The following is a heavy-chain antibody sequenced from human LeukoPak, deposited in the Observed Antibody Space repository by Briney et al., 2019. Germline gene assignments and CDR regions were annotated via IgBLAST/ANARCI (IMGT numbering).Heavy chain of an antibody. J-gene: IGHJ4*02. D-gene: IGHD3-3*01. V-gene: IGHV3-23*01. Sequence: GGSLRLSCAASGFTFSSYAMSWVRQAPGKGLEWVSAISGSGGSTYYADSVKGRFTISRDNSKNTLYLQMNSLRAEDTAVHYCAKVWSWARYFDYWGQGTLVTVSS. CDR1: GFTFSSYA. CDR3: AKVWSWARYFDY. CDR2: ISGSGGST.